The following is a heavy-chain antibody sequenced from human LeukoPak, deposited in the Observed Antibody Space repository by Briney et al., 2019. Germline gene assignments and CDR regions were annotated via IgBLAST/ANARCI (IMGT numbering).Heavy chain of an antibody. V-gene: IGHV1-18*01. CDR3: ARADCSSNSCYTIDY. CDR2: ISAYNGNT. J-gene: IGHJ4*02. CDR1: GYTFTSYG. Sequence: GASVKVSCKASGYTFTSYGISWVRQAPGQGLERMGWISAYNGNTKYAQKFQGRVTMTTDTSTSTAYMELRSLRSDDTAVFYCARADCSSNSCYTIDYWGQGTLVTVSS. D-gene: IGHD2-2*02.